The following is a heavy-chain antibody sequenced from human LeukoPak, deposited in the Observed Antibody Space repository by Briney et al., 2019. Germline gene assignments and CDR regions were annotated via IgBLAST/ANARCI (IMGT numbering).Heavy chain of an antibody. CDR2: MNPNSGNT. V-gene: IGHV1-8*01. Sequence: ASVKVSCKASGYTFTSFDIKWVRQATGQGLEWMGWMNPNSGNTGYAQKFQGRVTMTRNTSISTAYMELSSLRSEDTAVYYCARVGRPYGSGGYYTYWGQGTLVTVSS. D-gene: IGHD3-10*01. CDR3: ARVGRPYGSGGYYTY. CDR1: GYTFTSFD. J-gene: IGHJ4*02.